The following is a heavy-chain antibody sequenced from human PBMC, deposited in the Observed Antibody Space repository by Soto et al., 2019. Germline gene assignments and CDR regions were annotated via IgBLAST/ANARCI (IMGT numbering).Heavy chain of an antibody. V-gene: IGHV4-59*01. CDR2: IYYSGST. CDR3: ARGVDIVVVPAATQFDY. J-gene: IGHJ4*02. D-gene: IGHD2-2*03. Sequence: SETLSLTCTVSGGSISSYYWSWIRQPPGKGLEWIGYIYYSGSTNYNPSLKSRVTISVDTSKNQFSLKLSSVTAADTAVYYCARGVDIVVVPAATQFDYRGQATLVTVSS. CDR1: GGSISSYY.